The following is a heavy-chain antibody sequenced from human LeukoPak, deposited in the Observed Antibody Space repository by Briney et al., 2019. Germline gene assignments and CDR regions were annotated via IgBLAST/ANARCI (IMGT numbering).Heavy chain of an antibody. J-gene: IGHJ3*02. V-gene: IGHV5-51*01. CDR3: ARLKQVATGWLRQQLVVDIFTGRGAFDI. CDR2: IYPGDSDT. D-gene: IGHD6-13*01. CDR1: GYSFTSYW. Sequence: GESLKISCKGSGYSFTSYWIGWVRQLPGKGLEWMGIIYPGDSDTRYSPSFQGQVTISADKSISTAYLQWSSLKASDTAMYYCARLKQVATGWLRQQLVVDIFTGRGAFDIWGQGTMVTVSS.